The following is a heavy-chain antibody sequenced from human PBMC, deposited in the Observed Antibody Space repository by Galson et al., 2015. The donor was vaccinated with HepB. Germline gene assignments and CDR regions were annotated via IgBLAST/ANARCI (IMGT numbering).Heavy chain of an antibody. D-gene: IGHD2-2*01. J-gene: IGHJ3*02. CDR3: AKDIESDIVVVPAAINGPPAFDI. V-gene: IGHV3-9*01. Sequence: SLRLSCAASGFTFSSYGMHWVRQAPGKGLEWVSGISWNSGSIGYADSVKGRFTISRDNAKNSLYLQMNSLRAEDTASYYCAKDIESDIVVVPAAINGPPAFDIWGQGTMVTVSS. CDR2: ISWNSGSI. CDR1: GFTFSSYG.